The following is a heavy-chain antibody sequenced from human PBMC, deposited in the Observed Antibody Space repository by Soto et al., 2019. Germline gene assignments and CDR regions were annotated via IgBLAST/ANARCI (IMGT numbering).Heavy chain of an antibody. CDR1: GFTFSSYA. CDR3: ARDETSCYESDYYYYGMDV. J-gene: IGHJ6*02. Sequence: QVQLVESGGGVVQPGRSLRLSCAASGFTFSSYAMHWVRQAPGKGLEWVAVLSYDGSNKYYADSVKGRFTISRDNSKXXRXXQMNSLRAEDTAVYYCARDETSCYESDYYYYGMDVWGQGTTVTVSS. D-gene: IGHD2-2*01. CDR2: LSYDGSNK. V-gene: IGHV3-30-3*01.